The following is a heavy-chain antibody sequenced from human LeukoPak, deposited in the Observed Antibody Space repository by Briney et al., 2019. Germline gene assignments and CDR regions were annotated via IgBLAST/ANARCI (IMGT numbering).Heavy chain of an antibody. V-gene: IGHV4-34*01. CDR1: GGSFSGYY. J-gene: IGHJ5*02. CDR3: ARVKQRWLQLLILDSGFDP. CDR2: INHSGST. D-gene: IGHD5-24*01. Sequence: SETLSLTCAVYGGSFSGYYWSWIRQPPGKGLEWIGEINHSGSTNYNPSLKSRVTISVDTSKNQFSLKLSSVTAADAAVYYCARVKQRWLQLLILDSGFDPWGQGTLVTVSS.